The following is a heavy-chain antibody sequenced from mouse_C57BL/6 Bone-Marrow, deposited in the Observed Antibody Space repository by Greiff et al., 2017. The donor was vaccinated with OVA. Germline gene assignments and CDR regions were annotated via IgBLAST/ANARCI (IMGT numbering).Heavy chain of an antibody. Sequence: DVMLVESGGDLVKPGGSLKLSCAASGFTFSSYGMSWVRQTPDKRLEWVATISSGGSYTYYPDSVKGRFTISRDNAKTTLYLQMRSLKSEDTAMYYCARQIPYYYGSSYLLDYWGQGTSVTVSS. CDR1: GFTFSSYG. CDR3: ARQIPYYYGSSYLLDY. J-gene: IGHJ4*01. D-gene: IGHD1-1*01. CDR2: ISSGGSYT. V-gene: IGHV5-6*02.